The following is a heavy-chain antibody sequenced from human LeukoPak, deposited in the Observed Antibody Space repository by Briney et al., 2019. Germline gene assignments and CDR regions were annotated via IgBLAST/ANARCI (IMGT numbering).Heavy chain of an antibody. D-gene: IGHD5-24*01. CDR3: ASGISRDGYNFYYYYYMDV. J-gene: IGHJ6*03. V-gene: IGHV1-2*02. CDR1: GYTFTGYY. Sequence: ASVKVSCKASGYTFTGYYMHWVRQAPGQGLEWMGWINPNSGGTNYAQKFQGRVTITADESTSTAYMELSSLRSEDTAVYYCASGISRDGYNFYYYYYMDVWGKGTTVTVSS. CDR2: INPNSGGT.